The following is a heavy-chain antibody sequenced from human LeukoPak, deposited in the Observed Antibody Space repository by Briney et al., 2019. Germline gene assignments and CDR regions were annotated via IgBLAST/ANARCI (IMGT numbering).Heavy chain of an antibody. D-gene: IGHD3-16*01. CDR3: ARGPDYDYVWGSWRDAFDI. CDR2: IYYSGST. V-gene: IGHV4-59*01. Sequence: SETLSLTCTVSGGSISSYYWSWIRQPPGKGLEWIGYIYYSGSTNYNPSLKSRVTISVDTSKNQFSLKLSSVTAADTAVYYCARGPDYDYVWGSWRDAFDIWGQGTMVTVSS. CDR1: GGSISSYY. J-gene: IGHJ3*02.